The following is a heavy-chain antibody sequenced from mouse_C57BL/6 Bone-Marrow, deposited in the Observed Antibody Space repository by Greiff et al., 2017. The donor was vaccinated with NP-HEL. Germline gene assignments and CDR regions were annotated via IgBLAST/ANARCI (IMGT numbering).Heavy chain of an antibody. CDR1: GYAFSSYW. D-gene: IGHD2-4*01. V-gene: IGHV1-80*01. CDR3: AREGLRPSYYFDD. Sequence: QVQLQQSGAELVKPGASVKISCKASGYAFSSYWMNWVKQRPGKGLEWIGQIYPGDGDTNYNGKFKGKATLTADKFSSTAYMQLSSLTSEDSAVYFCAREGLRPSYYFDDWGQGTTLTVAS. J-gene: IGHJ2*01. CDR2: IYPGDGDT.